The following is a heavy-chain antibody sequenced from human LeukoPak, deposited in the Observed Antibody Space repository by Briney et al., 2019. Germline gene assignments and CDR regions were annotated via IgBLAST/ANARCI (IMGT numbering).Heavy chain of an antibody. V-gene: IGHV3-30-3*01. CDR1: GFTFSSYA. J-gene: IGHJ5*02. D-gene: IGHD2-2*02. CDR2: ISYDGSNK. CDR3: ARGGDIVVVPAAIRSSGWFDL. Sequence: GGSLRLSCAASGFTFSSYAMHWVRQAPGKGLEWVAVISYDGSNKYYADSVKGRFTISRDNSKNTLYLQMNSLRAEDTAVYYCARGGDIVVVPAAIRSSGWFDLWGQGTLATVSS.